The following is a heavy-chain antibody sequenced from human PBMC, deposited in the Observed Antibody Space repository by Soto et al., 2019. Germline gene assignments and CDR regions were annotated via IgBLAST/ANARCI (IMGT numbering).Heavy chain of an antibody. CDR1: GFSFSSYG. Sequence: QVQLVESGGGVVQPGRSLRLSCAASGFSFSSYGMHWVRQAPGKGLEWVAVISYDGSNKNNADSVKGRFTISRDNSKNTLYLQMNSLRAEETAVYYCAKDQSTVTPYGMDVWGQGTTVTVSS. CDR2: ISYDGSNK. D-gene: IGHD4-17*01. CDR3: AKDQSTVTPYGMDV. J-gene: IGHJ6*02. V-gene: IGHV3-30*18.